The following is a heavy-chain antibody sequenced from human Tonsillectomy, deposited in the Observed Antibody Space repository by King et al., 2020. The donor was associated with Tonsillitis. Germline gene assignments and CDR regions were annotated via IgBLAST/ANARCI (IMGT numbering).Heavy chain of an antibody. CDR3: ARGVPFDY. Sequence: VQLVESGGGLVQPGESLRLSCAASGFSVSSSYMSWVRQAPGKGLEWVSVIYSAGSTYSADSVKGRFTISRVNSKNTLYLQMNSLRAEDTAVYYCARGVPFDYWGQGTLVTVSS. J-gene: IGHJ4*02. CDR2: IYSAGST. V-gene: IGHV3-66*01. CDR1: GFSVSSSY. D-gene: IGHD3-16*01.